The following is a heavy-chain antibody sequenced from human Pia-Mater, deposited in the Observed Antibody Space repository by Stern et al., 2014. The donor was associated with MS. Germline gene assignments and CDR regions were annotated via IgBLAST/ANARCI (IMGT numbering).Heavy chain of an antibody. J-gene: IGHJ5*02. D-gene: IGHD6-6*01. CDR1: GFSLSTSGAG. CDR3: APLFNDASSSWFGP. CDR2: IYWDDEK. V-gene: IGHV2-5*02. Sequence: QVTLKESGPTLVKPTQTLTLTCTFSGFSLSTSGAGVTWIRQPPGKALEWLAVIYWDDEKRYSPSLKTRLTITRDTSKSQVGLTMANMDPVDTATYYRAPLFNDASSSWFGPWGQGTLVTVSS.